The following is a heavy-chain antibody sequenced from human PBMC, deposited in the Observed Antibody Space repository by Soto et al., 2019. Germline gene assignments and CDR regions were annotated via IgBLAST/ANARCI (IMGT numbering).Heavy chain of an antibody. J-gene: IGHJ6*03. Sequence: GGSLRLSCAASGFTFDDYAMHWVRQAPGKGLEWVPGISWNSGSIGYADSVKGRFTISRDNAKNSLYLQMNSLRAEDTALYYCAKDIRKWGGDKKGILTGYYSYYYYYMDVWGKGTTVTVSS. D-gene: IGHD3-9*01. CDR2: ISWNSGSI. V-gene: IGHV3-9*01. CDR1: GFTFDDYA. CDR3: AKDIRKWGGDKKGILTGYYSYYYYYMDV.